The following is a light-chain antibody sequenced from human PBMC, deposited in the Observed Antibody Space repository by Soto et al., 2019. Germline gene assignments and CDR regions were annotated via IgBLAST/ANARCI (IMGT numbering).Light chain of an antibody. CDR3: NSYVAGSNV. J-gene: IGLJ1*01. CDR2: EVT. CDR1: TSDIAGYNY. V-gene: IGLV2-14*01. Sequence: QSVLGQPASVSGSPGQSITISCTGTTSDIAGYNYVSWYQQHPGKAPKLLIYEVTSRASGVSHRFSGSKSGNTASLTISGLQAEDEADYYCNSYVAGSNVXGTGTNVTV.